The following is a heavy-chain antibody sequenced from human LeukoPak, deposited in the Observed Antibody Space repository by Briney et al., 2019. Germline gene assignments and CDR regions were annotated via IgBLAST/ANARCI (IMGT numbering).Heavy chain of an antibody. V-gene: IGHV4-38-2*02. D-gene: IGHD2-2*01. CDR2: IYHSGST. J-gene: IGHJ4*02. CDR1: GYSISSGYY. Sequence: PSETLSLTCTVSGYSISSGYYWGWIRQPPGKGLEWIGSIYHSGSTYYNPSLKSRVTISVDTSKNQFSLKLSSVTAADTAVYYCARVEALYCSSTSCFYYYFDYWGQGTLVTVSS. CDR3: ARVEALYCSSTSCFYYYFDY.